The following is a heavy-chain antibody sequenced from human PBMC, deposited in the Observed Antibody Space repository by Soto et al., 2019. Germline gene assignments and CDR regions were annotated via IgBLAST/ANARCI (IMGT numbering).Heavy chain of an antibody. CDR1: GFTFSSYA. D-gene: IGHD4-4*01. J-gene: IGHJ6*02. CDR3: ARDIEGTVTTRDGYYYGMDV. Sequence: EVQLLESGGGLVQPGGSLRLSCAASGFTFSSYAMSWVRQAPGKGLEWVSAISGSGGDPYYPGSVKGRFTISRENAKNSLYLQMNSLRAGDTAVYYCARDIEGTVTTRDGYYYGMDVWGQGTTVTVSS. V-gene: IGHV3-23*01. CDR2: ISGSGGDP.